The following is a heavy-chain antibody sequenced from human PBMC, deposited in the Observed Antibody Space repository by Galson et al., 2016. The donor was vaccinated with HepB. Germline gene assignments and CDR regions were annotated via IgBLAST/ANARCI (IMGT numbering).Heavy chain of an antibody. CDR2: IWKDGTQK. D-gene: IGHD5-18*01. V-gene: IGHV3-33*01. J-gene: IGHJ4*02. Sequence: SLRLSCAASGFTLSTYAIHWVRQAPGKGLEWVAVIWKDGTQKYYGESVKGRFTISRDNSNNTLYLQMNSLRGEDTAVYYCARSDTAMVADLDSWGQGTQVIVSS. CDR1: GFTLSTYA. CDR3: ARSDTAMVADLDS.